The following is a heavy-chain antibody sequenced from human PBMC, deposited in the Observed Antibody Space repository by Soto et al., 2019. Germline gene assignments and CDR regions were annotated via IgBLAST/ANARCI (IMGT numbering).Heavy chain of an antibody. CDR1: GGSFSGYY. CDR3: ARHELLWFGESSGDDAFDI. J-gene: IGHJ3*02. V-gene: IGHV4-34*01. D-gene: IGHD3-10*01. CDR2: INHSGST. Sequence: PSETLSLTCAVYGGSFSGYYWSWIRQPPGKGLEWIGGINHSGSTNYNPSLKSRVTISVDTSKNQFSLKLSSVTAADTAVYYCARHELLWFGESSGDDAFDIWGQGTMVTVSS.